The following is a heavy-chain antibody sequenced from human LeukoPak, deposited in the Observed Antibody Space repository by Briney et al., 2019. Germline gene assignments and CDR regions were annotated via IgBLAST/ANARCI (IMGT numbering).Heavy chain of an antibody. CDR2: ISSSSSTI. CDR1: GFTFSSYW. V-gene: IGHV3-48*01. Sequence: GGSLRLSCAASGFTFSSYWMSWVRQAPGKGLEWVSYISSSSSTIYYADSVKGRFTISRDNAKNSLYLQMNSLRAEDTAVYYCARGEVGATGIAPNDYWGQGTLVTVSS. CDR3: ARGEVGATGIAPNDY. D-gene: IGHD1-26*01. J-gene: IGHJ4*02.